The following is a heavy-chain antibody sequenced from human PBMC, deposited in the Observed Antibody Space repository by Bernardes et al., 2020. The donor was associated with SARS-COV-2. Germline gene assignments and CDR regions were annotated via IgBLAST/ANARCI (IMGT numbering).Heavy chain of an antibody. CDR1: GFTFEDYT. D-gene: IGHD3-3*01. CDR2: ISWDGSTT. J-gene: IGHJ3*01. CDR3: ATERQSLAIFGVGHDAFDF. Sequence: VGSLRLSCAASGFTFEDYTMHWVRQVPGKALEWVSLISWDGSTTNYADSVKGRFFISRDSSRNTLNLQMNSLRKEDTALYYCATERQSLAIFGVGHDAFDFWGQGTMVTVSS. V-gene: IGHV3-43*01.